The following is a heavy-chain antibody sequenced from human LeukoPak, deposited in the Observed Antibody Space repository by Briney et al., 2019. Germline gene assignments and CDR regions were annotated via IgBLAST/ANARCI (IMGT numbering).Heavy chain of an antibody. D-gene: IGHD5-12*01. CDR3: ARGGGYDFDY. J-gene: IGHJ4*02. CDR1: GDSVSSNSAA. CDR2: TYFRSNWRN. Sequence: SQTLSLTCAISGDSVSSNSAAWNWIRQSPSRGLEWLGRTYFRSNWRNDYVVSVKSRVTINPDTPKNQFSLQLNSVTPEDTAVYFCARGGGYDFDYWGQGTLVTVSS. V-gene: IGHV6-1*01.